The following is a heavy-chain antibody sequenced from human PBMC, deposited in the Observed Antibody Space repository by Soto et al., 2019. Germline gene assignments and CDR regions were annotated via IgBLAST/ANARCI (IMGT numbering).Heavy chain of an antibody. CDR2: ISHDGSVT. D-gene: IGHD1-26*01. CDR1: GFTFRSYA. V-gene: IGHV3-30*15. Sequence: QVQLVESGGGVVEPGRSLRLSCAASGFTFRSYAMHWVRQAPGKGLEWVAVISHDGSVTYYSESVKGRFTMSRDNSKETLFLQMSSLRSEDTAIYYCAKDEYWESHFYYFMDLWGGGTTVTVSS. CDR3: AKDEYWESHFYYFMDL. J-gene: IGHJ6*03.